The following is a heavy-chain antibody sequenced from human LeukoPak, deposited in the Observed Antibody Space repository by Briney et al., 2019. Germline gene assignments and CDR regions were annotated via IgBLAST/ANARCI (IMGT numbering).Heavy chain of an antibody. V-gene: IGHV3-23*01. D-gene: IGHD3-22*01. Sequence: GGTLRLSCAASGLTFISHGLSWGREAPGKGLEWVSALSGSGGSTYSAESVKGRFTISRDNSKTTVYLQMNSLRDEDTAVYYCAKGRAHFDSSGYGGAYYYYMDVWGKGTTVTISS. CDR1: GLTFISHG. CDR2: LSGSGGST. J-gene: IGHJ6*03. CDR3: AKGRAHFDSSGYGGAYYYYMDV.